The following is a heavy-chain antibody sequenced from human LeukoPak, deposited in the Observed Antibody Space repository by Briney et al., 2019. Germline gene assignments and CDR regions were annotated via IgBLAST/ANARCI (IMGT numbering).Heavy chain of an antibody. CDR2: IWFDGINT. J-gene: IGHJ5*02. CDR1: GFIFSKYG. V-gene: IGHV3-33*01. Sequence: GGSLRLSCAASGFIFSKYGMHWFRQAPGKGLEWVAVIWFDGINTNHADSVKGRFTVSRDNSKNTLFLQMNSLRAEDTAVYFCVRDYCSGGSCYESKWFDPWGQGTLVTVSS. D-gene: IGHD2-15*01. CDR3: VRDYCSGGSCYESKWFDP.